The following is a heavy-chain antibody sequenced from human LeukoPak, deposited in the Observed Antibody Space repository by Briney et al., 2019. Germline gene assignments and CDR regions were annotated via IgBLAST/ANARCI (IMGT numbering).Heavy chain of an antibody. D-gene: IGHD1-26*01. CDR3: ARGSGPYRDLDT. V-gene: IGHV4-34*01. CDR2: INHSGST. CDR1: GGSFSGYY. J-gene: IGHJ5*02. Sequence: PSETLSLTCAVYGGSFSGYYWSWIRQPPGKGLEWIGEINHSGSTNYNPSLKSRVTISVDTSKNQFSLKLSSVTAADTAVYYCARGSGPYRDLDTWGQGLLVTVSS.